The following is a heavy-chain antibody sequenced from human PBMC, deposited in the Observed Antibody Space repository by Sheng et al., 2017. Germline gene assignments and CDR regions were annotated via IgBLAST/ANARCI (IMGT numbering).Heavy chain of an antibody. V-gene: IGHV4-38-2*02. Sequence: QVQLQESGPGLVKPSETQSLTCTVSGYSISSGYYWGWIRQPPGKGLEWIGSIYHSGSTYYNPSLKSRVTISVDTSKNQFSLKLSSVTAADTAVYYCATGLTTQPLNWFDPWGQGTPGHRLL. J-gene: IGHJ5*02. CDR1: GYSISSGYY. CDR3: ATGLTTQPLNWFDP. D-gene: IGHD4-17*01. CDR2: IYHSGST.